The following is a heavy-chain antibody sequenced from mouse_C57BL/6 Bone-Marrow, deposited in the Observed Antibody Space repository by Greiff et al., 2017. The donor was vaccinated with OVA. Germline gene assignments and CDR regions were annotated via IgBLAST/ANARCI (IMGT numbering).Heavy chain of an antibody. CDR1: GFTFSSDA. CDR3: TRATLYYFDY. V-gene: IGHV5-9-1*02. CDR2: ISRGGGYI. J-gene: IGHJ2*01. Sequence: EVKLVESGEGLVKPGGSLKLSCAASGFTFSSDAMSWVRQTPEKRLEWVAYISRGGGYIYYADTVKGRFTISRDNARNTLYLQMSSLKSEDTAMYYCTRATLYYFDYGGQGTTLTVSS. D-gene: IGHD6-1*01.